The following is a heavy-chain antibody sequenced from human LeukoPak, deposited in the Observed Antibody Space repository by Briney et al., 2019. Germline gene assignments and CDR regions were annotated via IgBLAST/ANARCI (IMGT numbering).Heavy chain of an antibody. CDR1: GLTVSINY. D-gene: IGHD6-6*01. CDR2: FDCGGNT. Sequence: PGGSLRLSCAPSGLTVSINYVSWVRQAPGKGLEWVSLFDCGGNTSYGDSVRGRLTVSRDNSKNTLYLQMNSLRAEDTAVYYCARVAFRSSSYISGIDYWGQGNLVTVSS. CDR3: ARVAFRSSSYISGIDY. V-gene: IGHV3-53*01. J-gene: IGHJ4*02.